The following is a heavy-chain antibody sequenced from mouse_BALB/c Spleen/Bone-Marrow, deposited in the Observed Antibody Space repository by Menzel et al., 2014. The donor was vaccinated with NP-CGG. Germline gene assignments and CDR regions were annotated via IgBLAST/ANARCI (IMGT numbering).Heavy chain of an antibody. J-gene: IGHJ2*01. D-gene: IGHD2-1*01. Sequence: VQLKHSGPELVKPGASVKMSCKASGYTLTDYYMDWVKQSHGESFEWIGRVNPYNGGTSYNQKFKGKATLTVDKSSSTAYMELNSLTSEDSAVYYCARGIYYGNYFDYWGQGTTLTVSS. V-gene: IGHV1-19*01. CDR2: VNPYNGGT. CDR3: ARGIYYGNYFDY. CDR1: GYTLTDYY.